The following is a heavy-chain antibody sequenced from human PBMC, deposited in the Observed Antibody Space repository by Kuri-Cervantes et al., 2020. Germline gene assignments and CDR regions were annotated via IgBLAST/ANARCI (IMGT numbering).Heavy chain of an antibody. J-gene: IGHJ3*02. D-gene: IGHD4-17*01. CDR1: GGTFSSYA. Sequence: SVKVSCKASGGTFSSYAISWVRQAPGQGLEWMGGIIPIFGTANYAQKFQGRVTITADKSTSTAYMELRSLRSDDTAVYYCARGPHYGDYVVFNAFDIWGQGTMVTVSS. CDR3: ARGPHYGDYVVFNAFDI. V-gene: IGHV1-69*06. CDR2: IIPIFGTA.